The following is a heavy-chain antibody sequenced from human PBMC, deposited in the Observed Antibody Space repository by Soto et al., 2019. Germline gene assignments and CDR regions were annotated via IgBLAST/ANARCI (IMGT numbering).Heavy chain of an antibody. V-gene: IGHV4-59*01. CDR1: GGSISPFY. Sequence: ETLSLTCTVSGGSISPFYWSWVRQPPGKGLEWIGYLYYSGNTNYNPSLKSRVTISVDASKNQVSLRLTSVTAADTAVYYCARVGGVAARTFDYWGQGTTVTVSS. CDR2: LYYSGNT. D-gene: IGHD2-15*01. J-gene: IGHJ4*03. CDR3: ARVGGVAARTFDY.